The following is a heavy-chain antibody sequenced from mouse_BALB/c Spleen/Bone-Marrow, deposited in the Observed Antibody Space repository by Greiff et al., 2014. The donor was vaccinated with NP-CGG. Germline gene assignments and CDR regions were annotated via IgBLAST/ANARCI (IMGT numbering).Heavy chain of an antibody. Sequence: EVKLVESGPGLVKPSQTVSLTCTVTGISITTGNYRWSWIRQFPGNKLEWIGYIYYSGTITYNPSLTSRTTITRDTSKNQFFLEMNSLTAEDAATYYCARELYYFDYWGQGTTLTVSS. V-gene: IGHV3-5*02. CDR1: GISITTGNYR. CDR3: ARELYYFDY. J-gene: IGHJ2*01. CDR2: IYYSGTI.